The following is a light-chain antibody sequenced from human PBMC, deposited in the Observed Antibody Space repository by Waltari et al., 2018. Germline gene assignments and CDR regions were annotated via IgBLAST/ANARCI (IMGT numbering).Light chain of an antibody. CDR3: QQFNSYPRT. J-gene: IGKJ1*01. V-gene: IGKV1-9*01. CDR1: QDIYTY. CDR2: AAS. Sequence: IQLTQSPSALSASVGDRVTITCRATQDIYTYLAWYQQEPGKAPKLLIYAASTWQSGVPSRCSGSGSGTDFTLTISSLQPEDFATYYCQQFNSYPRTFGQGTKVEIK.